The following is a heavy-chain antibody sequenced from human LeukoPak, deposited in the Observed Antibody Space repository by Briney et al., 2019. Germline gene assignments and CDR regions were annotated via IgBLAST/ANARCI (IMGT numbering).Heavy chain of an antibody. CDR3: ARGQRLRFFFLVEPARNWFDP. CDR2: INHSGST. D-gene: IGHD6-25*01. V-gene: IGHV4-39*07. CDR1: GGSISSSSYY. Sequence: SETLSLTCTVSGGSISSSSYYWGWIRQPPGKGLEWIGEINHSGSTNYNPSLKSRVTISVDTSKNQFSLKLSSVTAADTAVYYCARGQRLRFFFLVEPARNWFDPWGQGTLVTVSS. J-gene: IGHJ5*02.